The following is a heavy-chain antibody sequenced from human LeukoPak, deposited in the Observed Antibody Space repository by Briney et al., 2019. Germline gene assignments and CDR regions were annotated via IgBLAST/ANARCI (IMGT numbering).Heavy chain of an antibody. CDR3: ARAEDDYGDYALDY. J-gene: IGHJ4*02. D-gene: IGHD4-17*01. V-gene: IGHV4-4*07. Sequence: TSETLSLTCTVSGGSISSYYWSWIRQPAGKGLEWIGRIYTSGSTNYNPSLKSRVTMSVDTSKNQFSLKLSSVTAADTAVYYCARAEDDYGDYALDYWGQGTLVTVSS. CDR1: GGSISSYY. CDR2: IYTSGST.